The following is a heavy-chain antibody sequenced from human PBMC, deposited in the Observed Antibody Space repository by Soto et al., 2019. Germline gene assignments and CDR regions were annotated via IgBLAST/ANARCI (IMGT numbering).Heavy chain of an antibody. CDR3: ATIIRPPLGELSTTVDI. V-gene: IGHV4-34*01. CDR1: GGYFSGYY. CDR2: INHSGST. J-gene: IGHJ3*02. D-gene: IGHD3-16*02. Sequence: QVQLQQWGEGRLKPSETLSLSFAVYGGYFSGYYWSWIRQPPGKGLEWLGEINHSGSTNYNPSLKSRVTISVDTFTNQFSLKLSSVTAAHTAVYYCATIIRPPLGELSTTVDIWGQGTTVTVSS.